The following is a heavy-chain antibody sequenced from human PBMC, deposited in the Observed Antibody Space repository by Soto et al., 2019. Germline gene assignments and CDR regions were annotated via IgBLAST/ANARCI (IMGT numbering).Heavy chain of an antibody. D-gene: IGHD6-19*01. CDR2: IRSKANSYAT. V-gene: IGHV3-73*02. Sequence: EVQLVESGGGLVQPGGSLKLSCAASGFTFSGSAMHWVRQAPGKGLEWVGRIRSKANSYATTYAASVKGRFTSSRDDSKHTAYLQMKSLKAEDTAVYYWTRHVEGIAGSGQDTWGQGTQVTVSS. CDR1: GFTFSGSA. J-gene: IGHJ4*02. CDR3: TRHVEGIAGSGQDT.